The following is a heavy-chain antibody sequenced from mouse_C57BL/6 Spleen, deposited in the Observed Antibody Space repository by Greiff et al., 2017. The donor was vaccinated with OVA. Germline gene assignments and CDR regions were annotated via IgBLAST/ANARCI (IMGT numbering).Heavy chain of an antibody. CDR2: IRSKSNNYAT. CDR3: VRQMGYYGSSYGYYAMDY. CDR1: GFSFNTYA. J-gene: IGHJ4*01. Sequence: EVKVVESGGGLVQPKGSLKLSCAASGFSFNTYAMNWVRQAPGTGLEWVARIRSKSNNYATYYADSVKDRFTISRDDSESMLYLQMNNLKTEDTAMYYCVRQMGYYGSSYGYYAMDYWGQGTSVTVSS. V-gene: IGHV10-1*01. D-gene: IGHD1-1*01.